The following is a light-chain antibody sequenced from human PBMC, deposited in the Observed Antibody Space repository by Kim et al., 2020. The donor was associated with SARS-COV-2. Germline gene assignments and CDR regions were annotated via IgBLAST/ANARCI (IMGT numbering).Light chain of an antibody. Sequence: EIVLTQSPGTLSLSPGERATLSCRASQSVSTSYLAWYQQKPGQAPRLLIYGAFSRATDIPDRFSGSGSGTDFTLTISRLEPEDFAVYYCQQYGSSPYTFGQGTKLEI. CDR2: GAF. CDR1: QSVSTSY. J-gene: IGKJ2*01. V-gene: IGKV3-20*01. CDR3: QQYGSSPYT.